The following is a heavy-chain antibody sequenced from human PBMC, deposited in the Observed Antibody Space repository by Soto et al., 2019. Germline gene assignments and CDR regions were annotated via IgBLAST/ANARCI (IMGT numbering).Heavy chain of an antibody. CDR3: ARQHCSSTSCYWDSNKSLAK. D-gene: IGHD2-2*01. J-gene: IGHJ4*02. V-gene: IGHV3-33*01. Sequence: GGSLRLSCAASGFTFSSYGMHWVRQAPGKGLEWVAVIWYDGSNKYYADSVKGRFTISRDNSKNTLYLQMNSLRAEDTAVYYCARQHCSSTSCYWDSNKSLAKWGQGTLVTVSS. CDR2: IWYDGSNK. CDR1: GFTFSSYG.